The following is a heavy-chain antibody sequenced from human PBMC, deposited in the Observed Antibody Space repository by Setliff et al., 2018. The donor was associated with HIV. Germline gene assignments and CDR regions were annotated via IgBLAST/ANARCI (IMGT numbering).Heavy chain of an antibody. Sequence: GASVKVSCKASGYTFTGYYMHWVRQAPGQGLEWMGGIIPIFGSTRYAQKFQDRVTITADESTDTVEMQLSSLTSEDTAVYYCARDDHYYDLGSIYSDWYFDLWDRGTQVTVSS. CDR1: GYTFTGYY. V-gene: IGHV1-46*01. J-gene: IGHJ2*01. D-gene: IGHD3-10*01. CDR3: ARDDHYYDLGSIYSDWYFDL. CDR2: IIPIFGST.